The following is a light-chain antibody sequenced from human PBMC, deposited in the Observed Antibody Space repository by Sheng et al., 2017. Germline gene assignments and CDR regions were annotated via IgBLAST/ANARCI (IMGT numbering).Light chain of an antibody. Sequence: SYELTQPPSVSVSAGQTASITCSGDKLGDKYVCWYQQKPGQSPVLVIYQNNKRPSGIPERFSGSNSGNTATLTVSGTQAMDEADYYCQAWDTRDVVFGGGTKLTVL. CDR3: QAWDTRDVV. CDR2: QNN. V-gene: IGLV3-1*01. J-gene: IGLJ2*01. CDR1: KLGDKY.